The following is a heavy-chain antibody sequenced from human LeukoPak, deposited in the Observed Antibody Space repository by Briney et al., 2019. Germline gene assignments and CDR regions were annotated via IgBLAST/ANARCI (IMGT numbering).Heavy chain of an antibody. CDR2: VSAYNGNT. Sequence: GASVRVSCKASGYSFTSYGIRWVRQAPGQGLEWMGWVSAYNGNTHYAQKLQGSVTMTTDTSTHTAYMELRSLTSDDTAVYYCARDMGGYPYYFDYWGQGTLVTVSS. D-gene: IGHD3-22*01. CDR3: ARDMGGYPYYFDY. J-gene: IGHJ4*02. V-gene: IGHV1-18*01. CDR1: GYSFTSYG.